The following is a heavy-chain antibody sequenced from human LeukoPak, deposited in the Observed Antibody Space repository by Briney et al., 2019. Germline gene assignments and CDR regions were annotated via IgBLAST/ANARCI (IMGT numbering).Heavy chain of an antibody. Sequence: PSQTLSLTCTVSGGSISSGGYYWSWIRQHPGKGLEWIGYIYYSGSTYYNPSLKSRVTISVDTSKNQFSLKLSSVTAADTAVYYCARGPRRDGYNYVHAFDIWGQGTMVTVSS. CDR1: GGSISSGGYY. V-gene: IGHV4-31*03. CDR2: IYYSGST. CDR3: ARGPRRDGYNYVHAFDI. D-gene: IGHD5-24*01. J-gene: IGHJ3*02.